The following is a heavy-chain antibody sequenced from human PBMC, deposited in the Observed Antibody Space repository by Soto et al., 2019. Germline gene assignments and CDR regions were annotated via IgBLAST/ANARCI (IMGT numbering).Heavy chain of an antibody. J-gene: IGHJ4*02. Sequence: EVQLVESGGGLVQPGGSLRLSCAASGFTFSSYSMNWVRQAPGKGLEWVSYISSSSSTIYYADSVKGRFTISRDNAKNSLYLQMNSLRAEDTAVYYCARDRSWITHKGRWLQPFDYWGQGTLLTVSS. CDR1: GFTFSSYS. CDR2: ISSSSSTI. CDR3: ARDRSWITHKGRWLQPFDY. D-gene: IGHD5-12*01. V-gene: IGHV3-48*01.